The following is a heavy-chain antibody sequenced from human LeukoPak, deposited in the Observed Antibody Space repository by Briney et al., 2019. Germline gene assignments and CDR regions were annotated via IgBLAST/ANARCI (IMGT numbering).Heavy chain of an antibody. V-gene: IGHV3-23*01. J-gene: IGHJ4*02. CDR2: ISGRGDST. Sequence: GCALRLSFAASGFIFSDYAMIWGGQAPRIGLDSFSAISGRGDSTYYADSLKGRFTISRDRSKNTLYLQMGSLRAEDTAVYYCAKTRAAAGIPRDYFDYWGQGTLVTVSS. CDR3: AKTRAAAGIPRDYFDY. CDR1: GFIFSDYA. D-gene: IGHD6-13*01.